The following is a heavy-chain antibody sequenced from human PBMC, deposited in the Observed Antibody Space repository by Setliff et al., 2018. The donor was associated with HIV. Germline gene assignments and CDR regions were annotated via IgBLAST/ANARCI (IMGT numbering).Heavy chain of an antibody. CDR1: GYIFTSHK. Sequence: VASVKVSCKASGYIFTSHKIHWVRQAPGQGLEWMGIITPSDSYTVYAQKFQGRVTMTRDMSTSTVHMELSNLSAEDTAVYYCARDHQTMLWLDYWGQGTLVTVSS. D-gene: IGHD2-21*01. J-gene: IGHJ4*02. V-gene: IGHV1-46*01. CDR3: ARDHQTMLWLDY. CDR2: ITPSDSYT.